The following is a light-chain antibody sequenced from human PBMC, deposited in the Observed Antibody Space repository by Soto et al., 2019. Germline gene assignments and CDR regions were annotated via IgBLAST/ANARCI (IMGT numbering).Light chain of an antibody. CDR2: DAS. J-gene: IGKJ3*01. Sequence: EIVLTQSPATRSLFPGERANLSCRASQSVSSYLAWYQQKPGQAPRLLIYDASNRATGIPARFSGSGSGTAFALTIGSGEPEDIAVDGCQQRSKWPFTFCHSTKVHVK. CDR3: QQRSKWPFT. V-gene: IGKV3-11*01. CDR1: QSVSSY.